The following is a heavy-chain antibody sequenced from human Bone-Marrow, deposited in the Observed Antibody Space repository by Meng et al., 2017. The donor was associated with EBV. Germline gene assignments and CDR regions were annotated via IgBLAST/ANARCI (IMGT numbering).Heavy chain of an antibody. Sequence: QVRAVQSWGEVKKTGSCGKVSCKTSGGSFRSDAVSWGRRAPGQGLEWMGGLIPMSDAPHYAQKFQDRVRITADESTSTHYMDLSGLRSEDTAVYYCASESGRGFTPDYWGQGTLVTVSS. CDR1: GGSFRSDA. CDR3: ASESGRGFTPDY. J-gene: IGHJ4*02. CDR2: LIPMSDAP. V-gene: IGHV1-69*01. D-gene: IGHD3-10*01.